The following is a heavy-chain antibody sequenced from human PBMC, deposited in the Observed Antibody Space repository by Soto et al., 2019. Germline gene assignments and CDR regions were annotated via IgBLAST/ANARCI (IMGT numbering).Heavy chain of an antibody. CDR3: ARRGYSSSWYYYYYYGMDV. J-gene: IGHJ6*02. CDR1: GYTFTSYA. D-gene: IGHD6-13*01. Sequence: GASVKVSCKASGYTFTSYAMHWVRQAPGQRLEWMGWVNAGNGNTKYSQKFRGRVTITRDTSASTAYVELSSLRSEDTAVYYCARRGYSSSWYYYYYYGMDVWGQGTTVTVS. V-gene: IGHV1-3*01. CDR2: VNAGNGNT.